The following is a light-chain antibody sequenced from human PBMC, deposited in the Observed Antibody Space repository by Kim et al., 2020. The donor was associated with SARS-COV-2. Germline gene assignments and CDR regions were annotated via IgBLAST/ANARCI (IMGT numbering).Light chain of an antibody. CDR1: SSDVGGYNY. Sequence: LTQPASVSGSPGQSITISCTGTSSDVGGYNYVSWYQQYPGKAPKLMIYDVRNRPSGVSNRFFGSKSANTASLTISGLQAEDEADYYCSSYTSSSTLVFGGGTQLTVL. CDR3: SSYTSSSTLV. CDR2: DVR. V-gene: IGLV2-14*03. J-gene: IGLJ2*01.